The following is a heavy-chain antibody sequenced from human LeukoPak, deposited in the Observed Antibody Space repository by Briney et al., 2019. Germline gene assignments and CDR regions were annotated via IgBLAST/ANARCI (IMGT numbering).Heavy chain of an antibody. D-gene: IGHD1-26*01. CDR2: IFPGDSDT. Sequence: GESLQISCKGSGYSFTSYWIGWVRQLPGKGLEWMGIIFPGDSDTRYSPAFRGQVAISADKSISTAYLRWSRLRASDTAIYYCARANSGSYSFFDSWGQGSVVTVSS. V-gene: IGHV5-51*01. CDR1: GYSFTSYW. J-gene: IGHJ4*02. CDR3: ARANSGSYSFFDS.